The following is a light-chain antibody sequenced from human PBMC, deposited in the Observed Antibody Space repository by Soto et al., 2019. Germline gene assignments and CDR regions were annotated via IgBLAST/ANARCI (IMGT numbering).Light chain of an antibody. Sequence: DIQMTQSPSTLSPSVGDRVTITCRASRSISDWLAWYQQKPGKAPKLLIFDASSLKSGVPSRFSGSGSGTEFTLTISGLQPDDVATYYCLQYKAYPYTFGQGTKLEMK. CDR1: RSISDW. J-gene: IGKJ2*01. V-gene: IGKV1-5*01. CDR3: LQYKAYPYT. CDR2: DAS.